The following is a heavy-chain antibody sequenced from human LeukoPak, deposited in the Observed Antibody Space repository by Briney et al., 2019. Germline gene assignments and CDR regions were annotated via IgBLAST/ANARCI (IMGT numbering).Heavy chain of an antibody. J-gene: IGHJ4*02. CDR2: MYPGDFAT. CDR1: GYSFSNYW. Sequence: GESLKISCKGSGYSFSNYWIGWVRQMPGKGLEWMGIMYPGDFATRYSPFFQGQVTISADKSISTAYLQWSSLQASDTAMYYCARRDNSGWYFDYWGQGTLVTVSS. CDR3: ARRDNSGWYFDY. V-gene: IGHV5-51*01. D-gene: IGHD6-19*01.